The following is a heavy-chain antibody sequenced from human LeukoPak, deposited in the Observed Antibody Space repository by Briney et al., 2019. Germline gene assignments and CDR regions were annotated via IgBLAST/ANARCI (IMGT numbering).Heavy chain of an antibody. V-gene: IGHV4-59*01. CDR1: GGSISSYY. J-gene: IGHJ4*02. Sequence: SETLSLTCTVSGGSISSYYWSWIRQPPGKGLEWIGYIYYSGSTNYNPSLKSRVTISVDTSKNQFPLKLSSVTAADTAVYYCARSSLGEGENYWGQGTLVTVSS. CDR2: IYYSGST. D-gene: IGHD3-16*01. CDR3: ARSSLGEGENY.